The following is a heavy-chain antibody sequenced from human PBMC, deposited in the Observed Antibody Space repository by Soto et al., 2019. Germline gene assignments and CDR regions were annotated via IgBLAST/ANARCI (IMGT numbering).Heavy chain of an antibody. V-gene: IGHV4-59*08. CDR2: VYYSGST. Sequence: PSETLSLTCTVAGGSINIDDWSWIRQPPGKGLEWIGHVYYSGSTHYNPSLKSRVTMSVDASRNLFSLKLSSVTAADTAVYFCTRSHYFDYWGQGALVTVS. J-gene: IGHJ4*02. CDR1: GGSINIDD. CDR3: TRSHYFDY.